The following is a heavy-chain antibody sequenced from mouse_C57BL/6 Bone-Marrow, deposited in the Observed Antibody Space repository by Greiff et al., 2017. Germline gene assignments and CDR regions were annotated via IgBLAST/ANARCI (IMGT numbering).Heavy chain of an antibody. J-gene: IGHJ1*03. CDR1: GYAFSSSW. Sequence: VQLQQSGPELVKPGASVKISCKASGYAFSSSWMNWVKQRPGKGLEWIGRIYPGDGDTNYNEKFKGKATLTADKSSSTAYMQFSSLTSEDSAIYYCARYDSYWYFDVWGTGTTVTVSS. D-gene: IGHD2-4*01. V-gene: IGHV1-82*01. CDR2: IYPGDGDT. CDR3: ARYDSYWYFDV.